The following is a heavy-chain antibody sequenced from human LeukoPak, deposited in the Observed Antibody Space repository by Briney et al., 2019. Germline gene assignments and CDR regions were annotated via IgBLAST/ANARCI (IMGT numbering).Heavy chain of an antibody. D-gene: IGHD4-11*01. CDR1: GFTFSSYW. J-gene: IGHJ4*02. CDR3: ARGRGGYSNHPFDY. V-gene: IGHV3-7*01. CDR2: INHNGNVN. Sequence: GGSLRLSCAASGFTFSSYWMNWARQAPGKGLEWVASINHNGNVNYYVDSVKGRFTISRDNAKNSLYLQMSNLRAEDTAVYYCARGRGGYSNHPFDYWGQGTLVTVSS.